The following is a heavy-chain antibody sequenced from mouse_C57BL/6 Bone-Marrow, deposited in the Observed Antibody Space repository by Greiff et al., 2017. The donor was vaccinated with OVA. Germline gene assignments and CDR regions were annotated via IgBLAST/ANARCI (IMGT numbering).Heavy chain of an antibody. CDR1: GYTFTSYT. Sequence: QVQLQQSGAELARPGASVKMSCKASGYTFTSYTIHLVKQRPGQGLEWIGYIDPTNDYTNYNQKFKGKATLTADKSSSTAYMQLSSLTSEDSAVYYCTRGYYFDYWGQGTTLTVSS. V-gene: IGHV1-4*01. CDR3: TRGYYFDY. CDR2: IDPTNDYT. J-gene: IGHJ2*01.